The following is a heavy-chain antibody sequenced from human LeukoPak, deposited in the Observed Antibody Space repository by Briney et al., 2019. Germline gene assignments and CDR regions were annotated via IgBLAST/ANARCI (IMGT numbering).Heavy chain of an antibody. V-gene: IGHV3-23*01. J-gene: IGHJ6*02. CDR1: GFPLSTDA. Sequence: RGSLRICCAASGFPLSTDAMSSVCQAPGKGLEWVSAISGSGGSTYYADSVKGRFTISRDNSKNTLYLQMNSLRAEDTAVYYLAKATPGSYGIDVWGQGTTVTVSS. D-gene: IGHD2-15*01. CDR3: AKATPGSYGIDV. CDR2: ISGSGGST.